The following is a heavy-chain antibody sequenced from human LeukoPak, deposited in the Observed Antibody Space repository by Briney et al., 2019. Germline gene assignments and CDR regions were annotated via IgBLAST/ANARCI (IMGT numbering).Heavy chain of an antibody. J-gene: IGHJ4*02. CDR1: GGSISSGSYY. CDR3: ARLGCSNTRCNGIPDY. Sequence: PSETLSLTCTVSGGSISSGSYYWGWLRQPPGKGLEWIGSIYYSGSTYYNPSLKSRVTISVDTSKNQFSLKLTSVTAADTAVYYCARLGCSNTRCNGIPDYWDQGTLVTISS. V-gene: IGHV4-39*01. CDR2: IYYSGST. D-gene: IGHD2-2*01.